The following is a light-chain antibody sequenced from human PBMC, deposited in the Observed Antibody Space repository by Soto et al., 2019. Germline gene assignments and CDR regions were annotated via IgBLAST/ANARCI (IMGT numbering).Light chain of an antibody. CDR3: QHRSFWPPWT. CDR2: GAS. J-gene: IGKJ1*01. CDR1: QSVSSN. V-gene: IGKV3-15*01. Sequence: EIVMTQSPATLSVSPGERATLSCRASQSVSSNLAWYQQKPGQAPTLLIYGASARASGIPARFSGSGSGTEFTLTISSLQSEDFAVYYCQHRSFWPPWTFGQGTKVEFK.